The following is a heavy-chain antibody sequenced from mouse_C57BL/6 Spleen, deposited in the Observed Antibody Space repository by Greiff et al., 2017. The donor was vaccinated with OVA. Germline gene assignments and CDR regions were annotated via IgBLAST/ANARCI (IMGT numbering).Heavy chain of an antibody. CDR2: IYPSDSET. D-gene: IGHD1-1*01. Sequence: VQLQQPGAELVRPGSSVKLSCKASGYTFTSYWMDWVKQRPGQGLEWIGNIYPSDSETHYNQKFKDKATLTVDKSSSTAYMQLSSLTSEDSAVYYGARYYGSSLKYFDVWGTGTTVTVSS. CDR1: GYTFTSYW. J-gene: IGHJ1*03. V-gene: IGHV1-61*01. CDR3: ARYYGSSLKYFDV.